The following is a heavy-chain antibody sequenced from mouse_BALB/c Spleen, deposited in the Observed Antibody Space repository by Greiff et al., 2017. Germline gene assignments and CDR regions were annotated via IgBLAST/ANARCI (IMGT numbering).Heavy chain of an antibody. CDR2: ISDGGSYT. Sequence: EVMLVESGGGLVKPGGSLKLSCAASGFTFSDYYMYWVRQTPEKRLEWVATISDGGSYTYYPDSVKGRFTISRDNAKNNLYLQMSSLKSEDTAMYYCARGRTGAMDYWRQGTSVTVSS. J-gene: IGHJ4*01. CDR3: ARGRTGAMDY. CDR1: GFTFSDYY. V-gene: IGHV5-4*02.